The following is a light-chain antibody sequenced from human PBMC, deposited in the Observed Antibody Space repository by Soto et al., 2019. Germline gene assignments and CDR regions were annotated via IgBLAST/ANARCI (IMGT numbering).Light chain of an antibody. J-gene: IGKJ3*01. CDR3: QNYNSAPPFT. V-gene: IGKV1-27*01. CDR1: QGISNY. Sequence: DIQMTQFPSSLSASVGDRVTITCRASQGISNYLAWFQQKPGKVPKLLIYAASTLQSGVPSRFSGSGSGTAFTLTISSLQPEDVATYYCQNYNSAPPFTGGPGTKVDLK. CDR2: AAS.